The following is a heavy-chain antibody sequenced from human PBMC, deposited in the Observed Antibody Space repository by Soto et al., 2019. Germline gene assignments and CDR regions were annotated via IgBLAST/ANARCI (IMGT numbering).Heavy chain of an antibody. CDR3: ARGGYYDSSGSRNYFYYGMNV. V-gene: IGHV1-18*01. CDR2: VSPYDGYT. J-gene: IGHJ6*02. D-gene: IGHD3-22*01. Sequence: ASVKVSCRASGYTFSSYGINWVRQAPGQGLEWLGWVSPYDGYTNYAQILQGRVSMTTDTSTKTAYMEVRSLRSDDTAVYYCARGGYYDSSGSRNYFYYGMNVWGQGTTVTVSS. CDR1: GYTFSSYG.